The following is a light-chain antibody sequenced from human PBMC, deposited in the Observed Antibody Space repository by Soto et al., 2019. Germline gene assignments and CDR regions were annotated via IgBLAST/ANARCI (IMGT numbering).Light chain of an antibody. CDR3: QHYNNWPPWT. CDR1: QSVSSN. CDR2: GAS. J-gene: IGKJ1*01. V-gene: IGKV3-15*01. Sequence: EIVMTQSPATLSVSPGESATLSCRASQSVSSNLAWYQQKPGQAPRLLIYGASTRATGIPARISGSGSGTDFTLTISSLQSEDFALYYCQHYNNWPPWTFGQGTKVDIK.